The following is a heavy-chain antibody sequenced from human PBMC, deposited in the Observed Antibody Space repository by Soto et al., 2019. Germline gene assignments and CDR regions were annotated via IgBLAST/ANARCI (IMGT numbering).Heavy chain of an antibody. Sequence: QVQLVESGGGVVQPGRSLRLSCAASGFTFSSYGVHWVRQPPGKGLEWVAVISYDGSNKYYADSVKGRFTISRDNSKNTLYLQMNSLRAEDTAVYYCAKDQGIVVVVAATPDAFDIWGQGTMVTVSS. CDR1: GFTFSSYG. J-gene: IGHJ3*02. V-gene: IGHV3-30*18. CDR3: AKDQGIVVVVAATPDAFDI. CDR2: ISYDGSNK. D-gene: IGHD2-15*01.